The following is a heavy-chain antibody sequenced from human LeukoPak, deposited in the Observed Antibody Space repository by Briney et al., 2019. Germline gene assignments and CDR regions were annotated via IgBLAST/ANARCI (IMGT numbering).Heavy chain of an antibody. CDR2: IIPIFGTA. V-gene: IGHV1-69*05. D-gene: IGHD3-22*01. J-gene: IGHJ4*02. Sequence: GSSVKVSCKASGGTFSSYAISWVRQAPGQGLEWMGRIIPIFGTANYAQKFQGRVTITTDESTSTAYMELSSLRSEDTAVYYCARTYYDSSGYSGFDYWGQGTLVTVSS. CDR1: GGTFSSYA. CDR3: ARTYYDSSGYSGFDY.